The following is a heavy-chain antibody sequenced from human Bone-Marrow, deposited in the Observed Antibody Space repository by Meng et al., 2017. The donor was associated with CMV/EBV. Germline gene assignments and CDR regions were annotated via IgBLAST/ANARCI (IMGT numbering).Heavy chain of an antibody. Sequence: GESLKISCAASGFTFSSYSMNWVRQAPGKGLEWVSYISSSGSYISYADSLKGRFTISRDNSKNTLYLQMNSLRAEDTAVYYCARDYTGVTMIVVVIPSDYYYGMDVWGRGTTVTVS. V-gene: IGHV3-21*01. CDR2: ISSSGSYI. J-gene: IGHJ6*02. CDR1: GFTFSSYS. CDR3: ARDYTGVTMIVVVIPSDYYYGMDV. D-gene: IGHD3-22*01.